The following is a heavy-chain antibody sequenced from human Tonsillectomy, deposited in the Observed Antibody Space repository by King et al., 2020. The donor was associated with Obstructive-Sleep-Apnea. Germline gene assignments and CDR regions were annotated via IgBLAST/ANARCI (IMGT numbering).Heavy chain of an antibody. J-gene: IGHJ6*02. CDR2: IGISGDP. CDR3: ARVYSYGTYGMDV. CDR1: GFTFSSYD. V-gene: IGHV3-13*05. Sequence: QLVQSGGGLVQPGGSLRLSCAASGFTFSSYDMPWVRQATGKGLEWVSPIGISGDPYFPASVKGRFTIPRENAKNSLYLQMKSLRAGDTAVYYCARVYSYGTYGMDVWGQGTTVTVSS. D-gene: IGHD5-18*01.